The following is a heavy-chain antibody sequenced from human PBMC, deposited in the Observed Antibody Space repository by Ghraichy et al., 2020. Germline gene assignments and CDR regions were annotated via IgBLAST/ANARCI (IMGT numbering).Heavy chain of an antibody. V-gene: IGHV4-31*03. CDR3: ARGGGYYGSGNFDY. CDR1: GGSISSGGYY. J-gene: IGHJ4*02. D-gene: IGHD3-10*01. CDR2: IYYSGST. Sequence: SETLSLTCTVSGGSISSGGYYWSWTRQHPGKGLEWIGYIYYSGSTYYNPSLKSRVTISVDTSKNQFSLKLSSVTAADTAVYYCARGGGYYGSGNFDYWGQGTLVTVSS.